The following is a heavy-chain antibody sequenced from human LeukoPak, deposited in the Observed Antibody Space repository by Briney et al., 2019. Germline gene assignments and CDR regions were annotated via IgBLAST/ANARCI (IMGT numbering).Heavy chain of an antibody. D-gene: IGHD3-10*01. V-gene: IGHV1-46*01. Sequence: GASVKVSCKASGYTFTSYYMHWERQAPGQGLEWMGIINPSGGSTSYAQKFQGRVTMTRDTSTSTVYMELTSLRSEDTAVYYCARDLSGSNYYASGSYADWGQGTLVTVSS. CDR3: ARDLSGSNYYASGSYAD. CDR1: GYTFTSYY. J-gene: IGHJ4*02. CDR2: INPSGGST.